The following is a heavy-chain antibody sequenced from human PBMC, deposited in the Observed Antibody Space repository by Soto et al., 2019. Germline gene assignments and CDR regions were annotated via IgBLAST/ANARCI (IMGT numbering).Heavy chain of an antibody. CDR2: INAGNGNT. V-gene: IGHV1-3*01. Sequence: ASVKVSCKASGYTFTSYAMHWVRQAPGQRLEWMGWINAGNGNTKYSQKFQGRVTITRDTSASTAYMELSSLRSEDTAVYYCARDLYYYDSSGSLSLVDYWGQGTLVPSPQ. D-gene: IGHD3-22*01. CDR1: GYTFTSYA. J-gene: IGHJ4*02. CDR3: ARDLYYYDSSGSLSLVDY.